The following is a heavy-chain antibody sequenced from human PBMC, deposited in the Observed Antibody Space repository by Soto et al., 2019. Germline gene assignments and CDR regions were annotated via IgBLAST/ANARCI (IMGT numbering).Heavy chain of an antibody. J-gene: IGHJ4*02. CDR1: GGSFTSNNW. CDR2: IYRTGST. CDR3: ASRDPGTSVDY. V-gene: IGHV4-4*02. D-gene: IGHD1-7*01. Sequence: LYLTCAVSGGSFTSNNWWTWVRQPPGQGLEWIGEIYRTGSTNYNPSLKSRVTISLDKSENQFSLKVTSLTAADTAVYYCASRDPGTSVDYWGQGTLVTVSS.